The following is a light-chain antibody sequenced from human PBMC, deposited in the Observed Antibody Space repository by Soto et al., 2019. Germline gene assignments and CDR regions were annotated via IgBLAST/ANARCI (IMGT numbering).Light chain of an antibody. Sequence: HSVLTQPPSTSGTPGQRATISCYGSRSNIGSNTVTWYQQLPGTAPKLLIYSNNQRPSGVPDRFSGSKSGTSASLAISGLQSDDEADYYCAAWDESLTGSYDFARGTKVTV. CDR2: SNN. CDR1: RSNIGSNT. CDR3: AAWDESLTGSYD. V-gene: IGLV1-44*01. J-gene: IGLJ6*01.